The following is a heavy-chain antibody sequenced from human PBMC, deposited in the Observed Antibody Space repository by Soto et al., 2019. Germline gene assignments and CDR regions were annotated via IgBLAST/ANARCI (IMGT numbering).Heavy chain of an antibody. Sequence: GGSLSLSCAASGFTFSSSAITWVRQAQGQGLEWVSGIDYTGTSTYYADPAKGRFTISRDNSKNTLYLQMNSLRAEDTAVYYCANRHGYKSFEYWGQGALVTVSS. CDR2: IDYTGTST. D-gene: IGHD5-12*01. J-gene: IGHJ4*02. V-gene: IGHV3-23*01. CDR3: ANRHGYKSFEY. CDR1: GFTFSSSA.